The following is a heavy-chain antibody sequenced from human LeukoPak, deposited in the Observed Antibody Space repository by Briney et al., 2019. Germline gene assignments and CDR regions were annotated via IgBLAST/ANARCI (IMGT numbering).Heavy chain of an antibody. D-gene: IGHD2-15*01. V-gene: IGHV1-8*03. J-gene: IGHJ4*02. Sequence: ASVKVSCKASGYTFTSYDINWVRQAPGQGLEWMGWMNPNSGNTGYAQKFQGRVTITRNTSISTAYMELSSLRSEDTAVYYCARALRNRYCSGGSCYRTKYYFDYWGQGTLVTVSS. CDR3: ARALRNRYCSGGSCYRTKYYFDY. CDR2: MNPNSGNT. CDR1: GYTFTSYD.